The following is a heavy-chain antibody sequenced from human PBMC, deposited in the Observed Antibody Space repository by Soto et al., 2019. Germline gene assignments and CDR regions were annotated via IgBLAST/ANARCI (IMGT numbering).Heavy chain of an antibody. CDR1: GFPFSSYA. CDR2: ISGSGDST. V-gene: IGHV3-74*01. Sequence: GGSLRLSCAGSGFPFSSYAMRWVRQATGKGLGWVSGISGSGDSTGYADSVKGRFTISRDKAKNTLYLQMNSLRAEDTAVYYCARTGQLWHDDAFDIWGQGTMVTVSS. CDR3: ARTGQLWHDDAFDI. J-gene: IGHJ3*02. D-gene: IGHD5-18*01.